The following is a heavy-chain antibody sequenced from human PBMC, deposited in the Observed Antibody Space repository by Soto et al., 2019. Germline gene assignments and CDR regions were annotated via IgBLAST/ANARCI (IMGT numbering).Heavy chain of an antibody. CDR3: ARTTAVPNTLRSRYFFDY. J-gene: IGHJ4*02. CDR1: GGSVSNKTYY. CDR2: VYYSGTT. V-gene: IGHV4-61*01. D-gene: IGHD4-17*01. Sequence: XETLSLTCSVSGGSVSNKTYYWSWIRQPPGKRLEWIGYVYYSGTTNYNPSLKSRVTISVDLSKNQFSLRLSSVTTADTALYYCARTTAVPNTLRSRYFFDYWGQGTLVTVSS.